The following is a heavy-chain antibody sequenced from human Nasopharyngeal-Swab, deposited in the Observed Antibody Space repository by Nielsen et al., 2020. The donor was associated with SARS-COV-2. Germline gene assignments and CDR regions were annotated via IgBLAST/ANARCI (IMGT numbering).Heavy chain of an antibody. CDR1: GFTFSNYW. CDR3: ARDFVGQMDV. D-gene: IGHD3-10*01. CDR2: IKEDGSAK. Sequence: GGSLRLSCADSGFTFSNYWMSWVRQAPGKGLEWVANIKEDGSAKYYVDSVKGRFTISRDNAKNSLYLQMNSLRAEDTAVYYCARDFVGQMDVWGQGTTVTVSS. V-gene: IGHV3-7*03. J-gene: IGHJ6*02.